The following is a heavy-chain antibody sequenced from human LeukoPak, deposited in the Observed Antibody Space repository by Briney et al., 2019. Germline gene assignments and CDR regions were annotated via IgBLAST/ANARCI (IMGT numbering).Heavy chain of an antibody. D-gene: IGHD3-10*01. CDR3: AREDQYGPRNFDY. Sequence: ASVKASCKASGYTFTGYYMHWVRQAPGQGLEWMGWINPNSGGTNYAQKFQGRVTMTRDTSISTAYMELSRLRSDDTAVYYCAREDQYGPRNFDYWGQGTLVTVSS. CDR1: GYTFTGYY. J-gene: IGHJ4*02. V-gene: IGHV1-2*02. CDR2: INPNSGGT.